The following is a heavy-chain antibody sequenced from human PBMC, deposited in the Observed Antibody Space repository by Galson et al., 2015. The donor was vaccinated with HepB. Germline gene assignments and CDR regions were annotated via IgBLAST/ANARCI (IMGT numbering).Heavy chain of an antibody. Sequence: SLRLSCAASGFTVSSNYMSWVRQAPGKGLEWVSVIYSGGSTYYADSVKGRSTISRDNSKNTLYLQMNSLRAEDTAVYYCARPSTGVYYYGMDVWGQGTTVTVSS. D-gene: IGHD1-14*01. CDR1: GFTVSSNY. CDR3: ARPSTGVYYYGMDV. V-gene: IGHV3-66*02. CDR2: IYSGGST. J-gene: IGHJ6*02.